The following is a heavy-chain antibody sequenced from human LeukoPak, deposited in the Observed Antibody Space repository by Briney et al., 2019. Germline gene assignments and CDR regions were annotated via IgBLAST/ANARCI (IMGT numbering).Heavy chain of an antibody. CDR2: ISYDGSNK. J-gene: IGHJ4*02. CDR1: GFTFSSYW. D-gene: IGHD6-13*01. V-gene: IGHV3-30-3*01. CDR3: ARGFSSSLPN. Sequence: GGSLRLSCAASGFTFSSYWMHWVRQAPGKGLEWVAVISYDGSNKYYADSVKGRFTISRDNSKNTLYLQMNSLRAEDTAVYYCARGFSSSLPNWGQGTLVTVSS.